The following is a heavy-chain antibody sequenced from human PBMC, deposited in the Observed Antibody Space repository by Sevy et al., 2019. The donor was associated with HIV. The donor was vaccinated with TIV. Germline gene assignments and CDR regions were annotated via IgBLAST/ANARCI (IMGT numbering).Heavy chain of an antibody. CDR1: GCSISSYY. D-gene: IGHD6-13*01. CDR3: ARERQLVLDY. V-gene: IGHV4-59*01. CDR2: IYYIGST. Sequence: SETLSLTCTVSGCSISSYYWSWIRQPPGKGLEWIGYIYYIGSTNYNPSLKSRVTISIDTSKNQFSLKLSSVTAADTAVYYCARERQLVLDYWGQGTLVTVSS. J-gene: IGHJ4*02.